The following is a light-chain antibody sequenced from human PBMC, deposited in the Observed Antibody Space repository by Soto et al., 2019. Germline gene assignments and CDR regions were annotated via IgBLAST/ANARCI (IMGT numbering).Light chain of an antibody. V-gene: IGKV4-1*01. J-gene: IGKJ4*01. CDR2: WAS. CDR3: QQYYRSPLS. CDR1: QSVLYSLNNRNH. Sequence: DIVMTQSPDSLAVSLGERATLNCKSSQSVLYSLNNRNHLAWYQKKPGQPPRLLVYWASTRESGVPDRFSGSGSGTDFSLTISSLQAEDVACYYCQQYYRSPLSFGGGTRVEIK.